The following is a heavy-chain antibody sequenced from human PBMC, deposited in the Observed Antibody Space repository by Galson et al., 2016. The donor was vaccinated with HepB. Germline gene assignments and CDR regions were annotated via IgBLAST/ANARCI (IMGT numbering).Heavy chain of an antibody. CDR1: GYSITSAYY. CDR3: ARKRQNHDLDI. D-gene: IGHD2/OR15-2a*01. Sequence: SETLSLTCVVSGYSITSAYYWGWVRQPPGKGWEWIGNLYLRDYCGRTYYNPDLNSRVTISVDSSKDQFSLRLRSVTAADTAVYYCARKRQNHDLDIWGQGTMVTVSA. V-gene: IGHV4-38-2*01. J-gene: IGHJ3*02. CDR2: LYLRDYCGRT.